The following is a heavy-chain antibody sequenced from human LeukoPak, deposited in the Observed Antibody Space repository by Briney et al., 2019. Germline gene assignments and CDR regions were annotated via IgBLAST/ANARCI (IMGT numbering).Heavy chain of an antibody. V-gene: IGHV3-21*01. Sequence: GGSLRLSCAASGFTFSSYSMNWVRQAPGKGLEWVSSISSSSSYIYYADSVKGRFTISRDNAKNLLYLQMNSLRAEDTAVYYCARDPYNWNAFDIWGQGTMVTVSS. CDR2: ISSSSSYI. J-gene: IGHJ3*02. CDR3: ARDPYNWNAFDI. D-gene: IGHD1-1*01. CDR1: GFTFSSYS.